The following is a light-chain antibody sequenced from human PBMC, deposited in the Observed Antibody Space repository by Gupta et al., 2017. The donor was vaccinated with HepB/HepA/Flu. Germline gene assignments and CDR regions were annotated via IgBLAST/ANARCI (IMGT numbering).Light chain of an antibody. CDR3: QVWDRDTDHVV. CDR2: NDI. V-gene: IGLV3-21*03. Sequence: SYVLTQPPSVSVAPGKTAVIPCGGDNIGLKTVHWYQHRPGQAPILIVFNDIDRPSGIPERFSGSNSGGNTATLTISRVEAGDEADYHCQVWDRDTDHVVFGGGTKLTVL. J-gene: IGLJ2*01. CDR1: NIGLKT.